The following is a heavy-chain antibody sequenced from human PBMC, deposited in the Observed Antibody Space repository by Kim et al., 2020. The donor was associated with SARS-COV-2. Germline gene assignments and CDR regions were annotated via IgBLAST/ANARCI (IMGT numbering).Heavy chain of an antibody. J-gene: IGHJ6*03. Sequence: GESLKISCKGSGYSFTTYWIGWVRQMPGKGLEWMGIIYPGDSDTRYSPSFQGQVTISADKSNTTAYLQWSSLKASDTDMFYCARGVGYYYYYMDVWGKGTTVTVSS. CDR2: IYPGDSDT. CDR1: GYSFTTYW. CDR3: ARGVGYYYYYMDV. V-gene: IGHV5-51*01. D-gene: IGHD1-26*01.